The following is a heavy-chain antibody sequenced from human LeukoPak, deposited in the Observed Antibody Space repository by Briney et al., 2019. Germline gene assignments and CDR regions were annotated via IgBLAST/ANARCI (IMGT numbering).Heavy chain of an antibody. CDR2: IFAGGTT. V-gene: IGHV3-66*01. Sequence: PGGSLRLSCAASGFSVSTNYMNWVRQAPGKGLEWVSVIFAGGTTYYAESLRGRFTTSRDNSNNTVYLQMNSLSAEDTAVYYCARDEGSSSFDHWGQGTLVTVSS. J-gene: IGHJ4*02. D-gene: IGHD6-6*01. CDR1: GFSVSTNY. CDR3: ARDEGSSSFDH.